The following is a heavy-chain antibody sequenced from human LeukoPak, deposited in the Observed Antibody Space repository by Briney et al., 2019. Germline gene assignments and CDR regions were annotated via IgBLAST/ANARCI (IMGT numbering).Heavy chain of an antibody. D-gene: IGHD5-18*01. CDR2: ISWNSGSI. Sequence: GGSLRLSCAASGFTFDDYAMHWVRQAPGKGLEWVSGISWNSGSIGYADSVKGRFTISRDNAKNSLYLQMNSLRAEDTALYYCAKGSVQLWHAFDIWGQGTMVTVSS. V-gene: IGHV3-9*01. CDR1: GFTFDDYA. J-gene: IGHJ3*02. CDR3: AKGSVQLWHAFDI.